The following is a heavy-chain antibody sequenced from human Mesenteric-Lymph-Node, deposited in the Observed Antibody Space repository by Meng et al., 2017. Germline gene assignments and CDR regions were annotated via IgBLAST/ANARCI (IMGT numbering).Heavy chain of an antibody. Sequence: ASVKVSCKASGYTFTGYHLHWVRRAPGQGLEYMGWLNPNSGGTYFAENFQGRVIMTRDTSVGTAYMKLTDLKSDDTAVYCCAKTYSSSSGVSYYYYGIDVWGQGTTVTVSS. J-gene: IGHJ6*02. CDR2: LNPNSGGT. V-gene: IGHV1-2*02. CDR3: AKTYSSSSGVSYYYYGIDV. D-gene: IGHD6-6*01. CDR1: GYTFTGYH.